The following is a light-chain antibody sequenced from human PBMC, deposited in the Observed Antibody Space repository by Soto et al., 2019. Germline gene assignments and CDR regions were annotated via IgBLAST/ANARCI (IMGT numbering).Light chain of an antibody. CDR1: SSNIGAGYD. CDR2: VND. J-gene: IGLJ1*01. V-gene: IGLV1-40*01. CDR3: QSYDSSLSGYV. Sequence: QAVVTQPPSVSGAPGQRVTISCTGSSSNIGAGYDVHWYQQLPGTAPKLLIYVNDNRPSGVPDRFSGSKSGTSASLAITGLQAEDEADYYCQSYDSSLSGYVFGTGTKVTVL.